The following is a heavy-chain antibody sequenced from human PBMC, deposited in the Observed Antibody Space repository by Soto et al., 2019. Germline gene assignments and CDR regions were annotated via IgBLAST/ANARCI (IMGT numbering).Heavy chain of an antibody. CDR1: GFTFSSYD. Sequence: ETLSLSCSASGFTFSSYDMHGVRQGPGKGLEWVSAIGTAGDTNYAGSVKGRFTISRENAKNSLYLQMNSLRAGDTAIYFCARAIGPTLFDYWGQGTLVTVYS. V-gene: IGHV3-13*04. J-gene: IGHJ4*02. D-gene: IGHD3-22*01. CDR3: ARAIGPTLFDY. CDR2: IGTAGDT.